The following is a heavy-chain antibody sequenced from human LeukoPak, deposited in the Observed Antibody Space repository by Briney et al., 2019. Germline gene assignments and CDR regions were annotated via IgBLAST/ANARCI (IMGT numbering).Heavy chain of an antibody. CDR1: GYTFSGYY. V-gene: IGHV1-2*02. Sequence: ASVKVSCKASGYTFSGYYIHWVRQAPGQGLEWMGWTNPNSGDTNYAQKFQGRVTMTRDMSFNTAYMELSRLKSDDTAVYYCAREVSRRQLVGRGYNWFAPWGQGTLVTVSS. D-gene: IGHD6-13*01. CDR2: TNPNSGDT. CDR3: AREVSRRQLVGRGYNWFAP. J-gene: IGHJ5*02.